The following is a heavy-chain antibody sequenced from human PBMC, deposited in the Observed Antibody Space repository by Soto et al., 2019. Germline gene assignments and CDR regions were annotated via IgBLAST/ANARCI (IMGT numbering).Heavy chain of an antibody. CDR3: ARVRKWELVDY. V-gene: IGHV4-34*01. Sequence: QVQLQQWGAGLLKPSETLSLTCAVYGGSFSGYYWSWIRQPPVKGLEWIGEINHSGSTNYNPSLKSRVTISVDTSKNQFSLKLSSVTAADTAVYYCARVRKWELVDYWGQGTLVTVSS. CDR1: GGSFSGYY. D-gene: IGHD1-26*01. J-gene: IGHJ4*02. CDR2: INHSGST.